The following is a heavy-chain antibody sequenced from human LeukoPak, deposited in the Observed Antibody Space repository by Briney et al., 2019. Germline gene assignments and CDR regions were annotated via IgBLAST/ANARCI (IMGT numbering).Heavy chain of an antibody. CDR1: GASFSSSTYY. V-gene: IGHV4-39*01. J-gene: IGHJ4*02. CDR3: ARHAGGIAAAGTRPFDY. Sequence: PSETLSLTCTVSGASFSSSTYYWGWIRQPPGKGLEWIGSIYYGGGTYYNPALKSRVTMSVDTSKKHFSLKLSSVTAADTAVYYCARHAGGIAAAGTRPFDYWGQGTLVTVSS. CDR2: IYYGGGT. D-gene: IGHD6-13*01.